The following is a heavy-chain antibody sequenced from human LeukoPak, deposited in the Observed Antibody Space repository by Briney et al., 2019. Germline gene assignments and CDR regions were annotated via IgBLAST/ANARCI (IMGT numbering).Heavy chain of an antibody. CDR2: IYYSGST. V-gene: IGHV4-59*08. CDR1: GGSISSHY. J-gene: IGHJ5*02. Sequence: PSETLSLTCTVSGGSISSHYWSWIRQPPGKGLEWIGYIYYSGSTNYNPSLKSRVTISVDTSKNQFSLKLSSVTAADTAVYYCARHLNVRNSPTNWFDPWGQGTLVTVSS. CDR3: ARHLNVRNSPTNWFDP. D-gene: IGHD2/OR15-2a*01.